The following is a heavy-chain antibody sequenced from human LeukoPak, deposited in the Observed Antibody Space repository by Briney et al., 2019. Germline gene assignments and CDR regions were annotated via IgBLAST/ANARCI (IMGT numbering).Heavy chain of an antibody. V-gene: IGHV1-2*02. Sequence: ASVKVSCKASGYNFYGYFILWVRQAPGLGLEWMGWINPNSGGTNYAQQFQGRVTMTRDTSSSIVYMELSSLGSDDTAMYYCARPAVVQSAMDLEYWGEGTLVSVSS. CDR2: INPNSGGT. D-gene: IGHD2-2*01. CDR1: GYNFYGYF. CDR3: ARPAVVQSAMDLEY. J-gene: IGHJ4*02.